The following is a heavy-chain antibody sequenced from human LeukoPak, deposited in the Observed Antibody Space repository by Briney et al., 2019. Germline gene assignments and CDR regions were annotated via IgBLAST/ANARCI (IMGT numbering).Heavy chain of an antibody. CDR3: AKMGTTIFGVVIMDSFDY. Sequence: PGGSLRLSCAASGFTFSSYAMSWVRQAPGKGLEWVSAISGSGGSTYYADSVKGRFTIPRDNSKNTLYLQMNSLRAEDTAVYYCAKMGTTIFGVVIMDSFDYWGQGTLVTVSS. D-gene: IGHD3-3*01. V-gene: IGHV3-23*01. J-gene: IGHJ4*02. CDR2: ISGSGGST. CDR1: GFTFSSYA.